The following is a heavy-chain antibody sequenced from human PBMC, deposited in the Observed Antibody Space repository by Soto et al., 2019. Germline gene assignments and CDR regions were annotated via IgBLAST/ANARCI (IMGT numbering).Heavy chain of an antibody. Sequence: GGSLRLSCAASGFTFSSYALSWVRQAPGKGLEWVSTISGGDTYYADFVKGRFTISRDISKNTLYLQMDGLRAEDTAIYYCAKDRETAWFPDFWGQGALVTVSS. V-gene: IGHV3-23*01. CDR1: GFTFSSYA. CDR2: ISGGDT. J-gene: IGHJ4*02. CDR3: AKDRETAWFPDF. D-gene: IGHD3-10*01.